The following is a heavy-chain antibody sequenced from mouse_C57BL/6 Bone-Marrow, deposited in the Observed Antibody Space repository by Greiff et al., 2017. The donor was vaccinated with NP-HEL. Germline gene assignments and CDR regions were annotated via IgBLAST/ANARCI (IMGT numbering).Heavy chain of an antibody. CDR3: ARDDDYDGY. CDR1: GFTFSSYA. V-gene: IGHV5-4*01. J-gene: IGHJ2*01. CDR2: ISDGGSYT. D-gene: IGHD2-4*01. Sequence: EVNLVESGGGLVKPGGSLKLSCAASGFTFSSYAMSWVRQTPEKRLEWVATISDGGSYTYYPDNVKGRFTISRDNAKNNLYLQMSHLKSEDTAMYYCARDDDYDGYWGQGTTLTVSS.